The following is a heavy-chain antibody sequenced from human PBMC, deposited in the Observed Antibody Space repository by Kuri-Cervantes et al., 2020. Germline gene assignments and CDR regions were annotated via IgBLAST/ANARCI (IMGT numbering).Heavy chain of an antibody. Sequence: GESLKISCAASGFTFSSYGMLWVRQAPGKGLEWVAGISYDESNKYYADSVKGRFTISRDNSKNTLYLQMNSLRAEDTAVYYCAKGELLDRGGFDYWGQGTLVTVSS. CDR2: ISYDESNK. CDR3: AKGELLDRGGFDY. D-gene: IGHD1-26*01. V-gene: IGHV3-30*18. J-gene: IGHJ4*02. CDR1: GFTFSSYG.